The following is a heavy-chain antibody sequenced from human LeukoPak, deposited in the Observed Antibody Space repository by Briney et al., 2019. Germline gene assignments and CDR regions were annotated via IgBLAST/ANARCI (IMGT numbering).Heavy chain of an antibody. CDR3: ARDSDSSGLDY. CDR2: IASDGSST. J-gene: IGHJ4*02. CDR1: GFTFSSYW. V-gene: IGHV3-74*01. D-gene: IGHD3-22*01. Sequence: PGGSLRLSCAASGFTFSSYWMNWVRQAPGKGLVWVSRIASDGSSTTYADSVKGRFTISRDNSKNTLYLQMNSLRAEDTAVYYCARDSDSSGLDYWGQGTLVTVSS.